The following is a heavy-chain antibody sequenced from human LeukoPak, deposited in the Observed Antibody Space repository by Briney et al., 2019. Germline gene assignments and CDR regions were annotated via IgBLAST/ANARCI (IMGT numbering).Heavy chain of an antibody. V-gene: IGHV4-34*01. CDR2: INHSGSS. Sequence: PSETLSLTCAVYGGSLSGYSWNWLRQPPGKGLEWIGEINHSGSSNYSPSLKTRVTISLDTSKNQFSLKLTSITAADTAVYYCARGPMRSWFDPWGQGTLVTVSS. CDR1: GGSLSGYS. CDR3: ARGPMRSWFDP. J-gene: IGHJ5*02.